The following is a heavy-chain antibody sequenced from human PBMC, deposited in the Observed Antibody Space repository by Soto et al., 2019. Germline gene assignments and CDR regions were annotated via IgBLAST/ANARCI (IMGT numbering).Heavy chain of an antibody. J-gene: IGHJ3*02. Sequence: SVKVSCKASGGTFSSYAISWVRQAPGQGLEWMGGIIPIFGTANYAQKFQGRVTITADESTSTAYMELSSLRSEDTAVYYCARAIAARTAFDIWGQGTMVTVSS. CDR1: GGTFSSYA. CDR2: IIPIFGTA. CDR3: ARAIAARTAFDI. D-gene: IGHD6-6*01. V-gene: IGHV1-69*13.